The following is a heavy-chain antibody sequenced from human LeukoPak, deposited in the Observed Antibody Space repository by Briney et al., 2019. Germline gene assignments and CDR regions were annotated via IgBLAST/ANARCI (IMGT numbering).Heavy chain of an antibody. D-gene: IGHD6-13*01. Sequence: TSETLSLTCTVSGGSISSYYWSWIRQPPGKGLEWIGYIYYSGTTNYNPSLKSRVTISVDTSKNQFSLKLSSVTAADTAVYYCARGVYIAAAQYGYWGQGTLVTVSS. J-gene: IGHJ4*02. V-gene: IGHV4-59*01. CDR3: ARGVYIAAAQYGY. CDR1: GGSISSYY. CDR2: IYYSGTT.